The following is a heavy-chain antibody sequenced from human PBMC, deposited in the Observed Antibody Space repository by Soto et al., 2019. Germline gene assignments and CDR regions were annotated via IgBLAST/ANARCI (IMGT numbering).Heavy chain of an antibody. D-gene: IGHD6-19*01. CDR2: ISAYNGNT. CDR1: GYTFTSYG. V-gene: IGHV1-18*01. J-gene: IGHJ4*02. CDR3: ARSPPIAVAGVNDY. Sequence: GASVKVSCKASGYTFTSYGISWVRQAPGQGLEWMGWISAYNGNTNYAQKLQSRVTMTTDTSTSTAYMELRSLRSDDTAVYYCARSPPIAVAGVNDYWGQGTLVTVSS.